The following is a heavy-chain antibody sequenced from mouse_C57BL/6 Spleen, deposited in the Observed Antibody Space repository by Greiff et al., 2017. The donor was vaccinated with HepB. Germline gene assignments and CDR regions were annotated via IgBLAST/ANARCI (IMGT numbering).Heavy chain of an antibody. V-gene: IGHV3-1*01. CDR1: GYSITSGYD. D-gene: IGHD2-3*01. Sequence: VQLKESGPGMVKPSQSLSLTCTVTGYSITSGYDWHWIRHFPGNKLEWMGYISYSGSTNYNPSLKSRISITHDTSKNHFFLKLNSVTTEDTATYYCAREGDGLYFDYWGQGTTLTVSS. J-gene: IGHJ2*01. CDR3: AREGDGLYFDY. CDR2: ISYSGST.